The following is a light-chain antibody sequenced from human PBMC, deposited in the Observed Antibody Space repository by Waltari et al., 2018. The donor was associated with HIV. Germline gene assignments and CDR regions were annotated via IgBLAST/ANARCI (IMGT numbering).Light chain of an antibody. V-gene: IGLV2-11*01. J-gene: IGLJ3*02. CDR1: SNTIGGYNH. CDR3: SSYAGSYPV. CDR2: DVS. Sequence: QSALTQPRSVSGSPGQSVTMSCTGTSNTIGGYNHVSWYHQHPGKGPKLMIYDVSQRPSGVPDRFSGSKSGNTASLTISGLQAEDEADYYCSSYAGSYPVFGGGTKLTVL.